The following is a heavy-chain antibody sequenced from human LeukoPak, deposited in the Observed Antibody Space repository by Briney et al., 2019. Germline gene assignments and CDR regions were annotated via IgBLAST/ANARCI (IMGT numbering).Heavy chain of an antibody. D-gene: IGHD4-17*01. V-gene: IGHV3-66*04. Sequence: PGGSLRLSCTASGFTASSKYMSWVRQAPGKGLEWVSFIRGDATTAYADSVQGRFTISRDDSKNTLYLQMDSLRAEDTAVYYCARRRGGYGEGEFDYWGREPWSPSPQ. CDR2: IRGDATT. CDR3: ARRRGGYGEGEFDY. J-gene: IGHJ4*02. CDR1: GFTASSKY.